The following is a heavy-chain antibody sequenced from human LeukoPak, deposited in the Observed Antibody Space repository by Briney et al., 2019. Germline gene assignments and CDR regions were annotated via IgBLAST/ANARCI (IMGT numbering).Heavy chain of an antibody. V-gene: IGHV3-33*06. CDR2: IWYDGSNK. J-gene: IGHJ3*02. CDR3: AKAASYCSSTSCYSTQYAFDI. CDR1: GFTFSSYG. D-gene: IGHD2-2*01. Sequence: GGSLRLSCAASGFTFSSYGMHWVRQAPGKGLEWVAVIWYDGSNKYYADSVKGRFTISRDNSKNTLYLQMDSLRAEDTDVYYCAKAASYCSSTSCYSTQYAFDIWGQGTMVTVSS.